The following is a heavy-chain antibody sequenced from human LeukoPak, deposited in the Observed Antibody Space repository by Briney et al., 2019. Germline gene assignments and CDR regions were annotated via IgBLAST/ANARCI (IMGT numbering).Heavy chain of an antibody. V-gene: IGHV3-23*01. CDR3: ARAPYCGGDCYNFDS. D-gene: IGHD2-21*02. CDR1: GFTFSSYA. J-gene: IGHJ4*02. Sequence: GGSLRLSCTASGFTFSSYAMSWVRLAPGKGLEWVSAISGSGVTTYYADSVKGRVTISRDSSKNTLYLQMNSLRAEDTAVYYCARAPYCGGDCYNFDSWGQGTLVTVSS. CDR2: ISGSGVTT.